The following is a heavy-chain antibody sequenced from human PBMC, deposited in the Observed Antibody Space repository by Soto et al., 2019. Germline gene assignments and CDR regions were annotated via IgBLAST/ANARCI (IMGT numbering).Heavy chain of an antibody. Sequence: QVQLVQSGAEVKKPGASVKVSCKASGYTFTSYYMHWVRQAPGQGLEWTGIINPSGGSTSYAQKFQGRVTMTRDTSTSTVYMELSSLRSEDTAVYYCARDSNYDFWSGYYLYYYYGMDVWGQGTTVTVSS. D-gene: IGHD3-3*01. V-gene: IGHV1-46*01. J-gene: IGHJ6*02. CDR2: INPSGGST. CDR3: ARDSNYDFWSGYYLYYYYGMDV. CDR1: GYTFTSYY.